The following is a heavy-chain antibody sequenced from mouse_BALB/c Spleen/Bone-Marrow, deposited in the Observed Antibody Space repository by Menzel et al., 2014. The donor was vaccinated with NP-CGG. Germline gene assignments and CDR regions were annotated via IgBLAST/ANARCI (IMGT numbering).Heavy chain of an antibody. D-gene: IGHD1-1*01. Sequence: EVKVIESGGGLVQPGGSLKLSCAASGFDFSRYWMSWVRQAPGKGLEWIGEINPDSSTINYTPSLKDKFIISRDNAKNTLCLRLNKVRSEDTALYYCARPDYYGYLNYWGQGTTLTVSS. CDR2: INPDSSTI. V-gene: IGHV4-1*02. CDR3: ARPDYYGYLNY. CDR1: GFDFSRYW. J-gene: IGHJ2*01.